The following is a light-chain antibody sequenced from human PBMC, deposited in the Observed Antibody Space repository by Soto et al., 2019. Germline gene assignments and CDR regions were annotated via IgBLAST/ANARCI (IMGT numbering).Light chain of an antibody. CDR2: QAS. Sequence: DIQMTQSPSTLSASVGDRVSITCRASQSISRQLAWYQQKPWKAPNLLIYQASNLETGVPSRFTGSGSGTEFTLTISSLQPVDLATYYCLQYQSYCTFGQGTKVQVK. CDR3: LQYQSYCT. CDR1: QSISRQ. V-gene: IGKV1-5*03. J-gene: IGKJ1*01.